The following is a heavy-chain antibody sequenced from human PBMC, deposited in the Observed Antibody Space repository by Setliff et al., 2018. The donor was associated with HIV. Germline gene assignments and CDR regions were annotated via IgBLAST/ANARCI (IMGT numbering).Heavy chain of an antibody. CDR3: ARDLPSGFLDY. D-gene: IGHD3-3*01. V-gene: IGHV3-74*01. J-gene: IGHJ4*02. CDR2: ISPDGSFT. Sequence: PGESLKISCAASGFTFSTYWMHWVRQAPGKGLVWVSQISPDGSFTRYADSVKGRFTISRDSAKNTLYLHMNSLNGEDAAVYYCARDLPSGFLDYWGQGTLVTVSS. CDR1: GFTFSTYW.